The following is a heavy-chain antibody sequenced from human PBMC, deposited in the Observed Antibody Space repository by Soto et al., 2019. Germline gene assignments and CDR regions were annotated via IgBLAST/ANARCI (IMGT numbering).Heavy chain of an antibody. CDR1: GGSISSYY. Sequence: PSETLSLTCTVSGGSISSYYWSWIRQPPGKGLEWIGYISDGGSTNTNPSLKSRVTISMDTSKNQLSLILTSVTAADTAVYYCARDNRAARYQWGQGTLVTVSS. V-gene: IGHV4-59*01. D-gene: IGHD2-15*01. CDR2: ISDGGST. CDR3: ARDNRAARYQ. J-gene: IGHJ4*02.